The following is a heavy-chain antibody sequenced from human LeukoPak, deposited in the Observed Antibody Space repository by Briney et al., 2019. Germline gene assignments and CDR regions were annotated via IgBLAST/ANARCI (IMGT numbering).Heavy chain of an antibody. D-gene: IGHD3-10*01. J-gene: IGHJ4*02. V-gene: IGHV3-33*01. CDR1: GFTFSSYG. CDR2: IWYDGSNK. Sequence: PGRSLRLSCAASGFTFSSYGMHWVRQAPGKGLEWVAVIWYDGSNKYYADSVKGRFTISRDNSKNTLYLQMNSLRAEDTAVYYCARDRSRDYYGSGSYPDYWGQGTLVTVSS. CDR3: ARDRSRDYYGSGSYPDY.